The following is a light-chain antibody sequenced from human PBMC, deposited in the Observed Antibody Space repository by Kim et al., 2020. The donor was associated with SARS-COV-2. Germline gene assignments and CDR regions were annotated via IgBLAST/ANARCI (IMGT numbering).Light chain of an antibody. CDR3: QHYGSSPRT. V-gene: IGKV3-20*01. CDR2: ATS. Sequence: SPAERATLPCRASQSVSSSYLAWYQQKPGQPPRLLMYATSSRATGIPDRFSGSGSGTDFTLTISRLEPEDFAVYYCQHYGSSPRTFGPGTKVDIK. CDR1: QSVSSSY. J-gene: IGKJ3*01.